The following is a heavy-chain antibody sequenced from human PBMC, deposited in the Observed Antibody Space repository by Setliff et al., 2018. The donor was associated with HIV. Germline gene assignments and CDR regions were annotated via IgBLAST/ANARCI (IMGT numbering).Heavy chain of an antibody. Sequence: TGGSLRLSCAASGFTFSSYGMHWVRQAPGKGLEWVAVIWYDGSNKYYADSVKGRFTISRDNARNSLFLQMHSLKTEDTAVYYCSTTASNGYPWALDIWGQGTMVTVSS. CDR2: IWYDGSNK. V-gene: IGHV3-33*03. D-gene: IGHD3-22*01. J-gene: IGHJ3*02. CDR1: GFTFSSYG. CDR3: STTASNGYPWALDI.